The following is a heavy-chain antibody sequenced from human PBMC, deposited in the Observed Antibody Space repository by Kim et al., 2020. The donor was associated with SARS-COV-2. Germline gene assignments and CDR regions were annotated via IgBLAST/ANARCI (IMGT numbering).Heavy chain of an antibody. D-gene: IGHD3-10*01. CDR2: IYYSGST. Sequence: SETLSLTCTVSGGSISSSSYYWGWIRQPPGKGLEWIGSIYYSGSTYYNPSLKSRVTISVDTSKNQFSLKLSSVTAADTAVYYCAGSGTYYYGSGSSYSPAVSAFDIWGQGTMVTVSS. V-gene: IGHV4-39*01. CDR3: AGSGTYYYGSGSSYSPAVSAFDI. CDR1: GGSISSSSYY. J-gene: IGHJ3*02.